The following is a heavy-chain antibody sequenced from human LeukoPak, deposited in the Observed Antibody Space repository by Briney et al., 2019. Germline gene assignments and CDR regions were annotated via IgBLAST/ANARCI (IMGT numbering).Heavy chain of an antibody. D-gene: IGHD6-13*01. Sequence: MTSQTLSLTCTVSGGSISSGDYYWSWIRQPPGKGLEWIGYIYYSGSTYYNPSLKSRVTISVDTSKNQFSLKPSSVTAADTAVYYCARRIVEQQLVLDYWGQGTLVTVSS. CDR2: IYYSGST. J-gene: IGHJ4*02. CDR1: GGSISSGDYY. V-gene: IGHV4-30-4*08. CDR3: ARRIVEQQLVLDY.